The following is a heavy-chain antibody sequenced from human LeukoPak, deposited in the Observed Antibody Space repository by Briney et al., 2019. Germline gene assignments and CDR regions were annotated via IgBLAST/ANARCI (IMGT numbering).Heavy chain of an antibody. CDR3: ARERVKHITIFGVVNLTLYYYYGMDV. CDR2: ISSSSSYI. Sequence: GGSLRLSCAASGFTFSSYSMNWVRQAPGKGLEWVSSISSSSSYIYYADSVKGRFTISRDNAKNSLYLQMNSLRAEDTAVYYCARERVKHITIFGVVNLTLYYYYGMDVWGQGTTVTVSS. J-gene: IGHJ6*02. D-gene: IGHD3-3*01. CDR1: GFTFSSYS. V-gene: IGHV3-21*01.